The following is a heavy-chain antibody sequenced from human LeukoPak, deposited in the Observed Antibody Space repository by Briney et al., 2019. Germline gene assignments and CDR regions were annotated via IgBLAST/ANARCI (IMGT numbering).Heavy chain of an antibody. D-gene: IGHD3-22*01. CDR2: INPSGGTT. Sequence: ASVKVFCKTSGYTFTTYYIHWVRQAPGQGLEWMGIINPSGGTTTYAQQFQGRVTMTRDTSTSTVYMELNTLRSEDTAVYYCARGSNYYYDSSADYPRYWDQGTLVTVSS. CDR3: ARGSNYYYDSSADYPRY. J-gene: IGHJ4*02. V-gene: IGHV1-46*01. CDR1: GYTFTTYY.